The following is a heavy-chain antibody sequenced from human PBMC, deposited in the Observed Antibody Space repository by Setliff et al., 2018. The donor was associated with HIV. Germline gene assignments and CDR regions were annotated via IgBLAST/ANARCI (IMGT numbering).Heavy chain of an antibody. J-gene: IGHJ4*02. CDR1: GFSLSNTGMG. CDR2: IFSSGEK. Sequence: ASGPTLVNPGETLTLTCNVSGFSLSNTGMGVSWIRQPPGKALEWLAHIFSSGEKSYNSSLKTRLSIFKDTSKSQVVLIMTAVDPVDTGTYYCARGDGGRAYYFPYWGQGTLVTVSS. V-gene: IGHV2-26*01. CDR3: ARGDGGRAYYFPY.